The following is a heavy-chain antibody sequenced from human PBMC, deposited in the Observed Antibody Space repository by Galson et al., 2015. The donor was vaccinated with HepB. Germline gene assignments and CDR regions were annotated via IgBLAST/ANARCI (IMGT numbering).Heavy chain of an antibody. CDR3: AHSWAEAAAGDDAFDI. J-gene: IGHJ3*02. Sequence: PALVKPTQTLTLTCTFSGFSLSTSGVGVGWIRQPPGKALEWLALIYWDDDKRYSPSLKSRLTITKDTSKNQVVLTMTNMDPVDTATYYCAHSWAEAAAGDDAFDIWGQGTMVTVSS. CDR1: GFSLSTSGVG. V-gene: IGHV2-5*02. CDR2: IYWDDDK. D-gene: IGHD6-13*01.